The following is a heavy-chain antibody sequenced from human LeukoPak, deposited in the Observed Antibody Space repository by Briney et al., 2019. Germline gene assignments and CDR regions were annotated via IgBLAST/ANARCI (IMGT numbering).Heavy chain of an antibody. D-gene: IGHD6-13*01. CDR2: ISSSGSTI. Sequence: PGGSLRLSCAASGFTFITYSMNWVRQAPGKGLEWVSYISSSGSTIYYADSVKGRFTISRENAKNSLYLQMNSLRAGDTAVYYCARAAYSSTWYSRYFDLWGRGTLVTVSS. J-gene: IGHJ2*01. V-gene: IGHV3-48*01. CDR1: GFTFITYS. CDR3: ARAAYSSTWYSRYFDL.